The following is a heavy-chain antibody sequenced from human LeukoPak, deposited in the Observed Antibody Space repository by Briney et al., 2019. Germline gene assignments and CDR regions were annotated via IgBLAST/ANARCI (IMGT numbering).Heavy chain of an antibody. Sequence: GGSLRLSCAASGFTFTNYAMSWVRQAPGKGLEWVSSISGSSGSTYYADSVKGRFTISRDNSKNTLYLQMNSLRAGDTAVYHCTKDLFGCGGDCYAPWGQGTLVTVSS. CDR1: GFTFTNYA. V-gene: IGHV3-23*01. J-gene: IGHJ5*02. CDR3: TKDLFGCGGDCYAP. D-gene: IGHD2-21*01. CDR2: ISGSSGST.